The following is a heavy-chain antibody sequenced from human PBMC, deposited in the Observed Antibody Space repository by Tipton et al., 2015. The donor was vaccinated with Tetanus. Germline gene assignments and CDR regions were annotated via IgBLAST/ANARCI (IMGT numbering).Heavy chain of an antibody. CDR2: IWYDGSNK. CDR1: GFTFSSYG. J-gene: IGHJ4*02. Sequence: SLRLSCAASGFTFSSYGMHWVRQAPGKGLEWVAVIWYDGSNKYYADSVKGRFTISRDNSKNTLYLQMNSLRAEDTAVYYCAREYYYDSSGYLGYWGQGTLVTVSS. CDR3: AREYYYDSSGYLGY. V-gene: IGHV3-33*01. D-gene: IGHD3-22*01.